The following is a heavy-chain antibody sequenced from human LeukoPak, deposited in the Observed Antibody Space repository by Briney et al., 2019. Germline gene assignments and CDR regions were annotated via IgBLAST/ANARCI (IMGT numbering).Heavy chain of an antibody. J-gene: IGHJ3*01. V-gene: IGHV1-2*02. Sequence: SVKVSCKASGYTFSDYYMHWVRQAPGQGLEWMGWINPNSGGTNYAQNFQGRVTMTRDTSISTAYMELSRLRSDDTAVYYCARDWGRAAAPGWGQGTLVAVSS. CDR1: GYTFSDYY. D-gene: IGHD6-13*01. CDR3: ARDWGRAAAPG. CDR2: INPNSGGT.